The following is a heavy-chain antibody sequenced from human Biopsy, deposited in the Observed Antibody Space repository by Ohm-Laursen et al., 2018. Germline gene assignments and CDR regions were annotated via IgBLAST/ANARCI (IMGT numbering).Heavy chain of an antibody. V-gene: IGHV3-33*01. CDR1: GFAFSYYG. Sequence: SLRLSCAASGFAFSYYGPHWGRQAPGKGLQWVAVMWADGINKNYADSVKGRFTVSRDNSNNVLYLQMSSLRDEDSAVYYCARDDDTTGHYMILNHWGQGTLVTVSS. J-gene: IGHJ5*02. D-gene: IGHD3-9*01. CDR2: MWADGINK. CDR3: ARDDDTTGHYMILNH.